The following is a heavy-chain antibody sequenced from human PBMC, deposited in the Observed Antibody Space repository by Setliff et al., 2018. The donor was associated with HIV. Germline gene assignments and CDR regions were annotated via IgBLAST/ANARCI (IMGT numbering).Heavy chain of an antibody. CDR1: GGTFSSYT. D-gene: IGHD2-2*01. Sequence: WASVKVSCKASGGTFSSYTISWVRQAPGQGLEWMGGIIPISGTANYAQKFQGRVTITTDESTSTAYMELSGLRSEDTAVYYCARDFGGYCSSMSCPGLFDPWGQGTLVTVSS. CDR3: ARDFGGYCSSMSCPGLFDP. V-gene: IGHV1-69*05. J-gene: IGHJ5*02. CDR2: IIPISGTA.